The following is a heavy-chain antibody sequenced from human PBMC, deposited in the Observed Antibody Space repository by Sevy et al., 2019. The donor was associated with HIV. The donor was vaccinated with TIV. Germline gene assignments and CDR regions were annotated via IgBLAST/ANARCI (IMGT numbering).Heavy chain of an antibody. V-gene: IGHV3-21*01. D-gene: IGHD6-13*01. CDR1: GFTFSSYS. J-gene: IGHJ4*02. CDR2: ISSSSAYR. Sequence: GGSLRLSCAASGFTFSSYSMNWVRQAPGKGLEWVSSISSSSAYRYYADSVKGRFTISRDNAKNSLYLQMNSLRAEDSAEYYCARDEARQPVYDFWGPGTLVTVSS. CDR3: ARDEARQPVYDF.